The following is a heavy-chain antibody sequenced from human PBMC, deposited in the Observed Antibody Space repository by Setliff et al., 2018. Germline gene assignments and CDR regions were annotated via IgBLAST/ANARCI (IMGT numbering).Heavy chain of an antibody. CDR2: IYPGDSGT. Sequence: GSLKISCKGSGYSFTSYWIGWVRQMPGKGLEWMGIIYPGDSGTRYSPSFQGQVTISADKSISTAYLQWSSLKASDTAMYYCARQAVAGSDAFDIWGQGTMVTVSS. D-gene: IGHD6-19*01. CDR3: ARQAVAGSDAFDI. CDR1: GYSFTSYW. V-gene: IGHV5-51*01. J-gene: IGHJ3*02.